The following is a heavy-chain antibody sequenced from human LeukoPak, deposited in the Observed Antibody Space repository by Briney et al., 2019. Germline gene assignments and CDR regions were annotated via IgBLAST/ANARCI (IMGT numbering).Heavy chain of an antibody. CDR1: GFTFSTYW. V-gene: IGHV3-7*03. CDR2: TKPDGGKE. Sequence: GGSLRLSCAASGFTFSTYWMTRVRQAPGKGLEWVANTKPDGGKENYVDSVKGRFTISRDNAKNSLYLQMNSLRAEDTAVYYCATPLDYYDSSGYHRGGDWGQGTLVTVSS. J-gene: IGHJ4*02. D-gene: IGHD3-22*01. CDR3: ATPLDYYDSSGYHRGGD.